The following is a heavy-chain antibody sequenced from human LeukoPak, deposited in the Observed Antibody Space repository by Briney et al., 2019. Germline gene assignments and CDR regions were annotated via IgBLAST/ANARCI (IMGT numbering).Heavy chain of an antibody. J-gene: IGHJ6*02. Sequence: GGSLRLSCAASGFTFSSYWMSWVRQAPGKGLEWVANIKQDGSEKVYVDSVKGRFTISRDNAKNSLFLQMNTLRAEDTAVYYCARDPYSSTWSYGMDVWGQGTTVTVSS. V-gene: IGHV3-7*05. CDR1: GFTFSSYW. CDR3: ARDPYSSTWSYGMDV. D-gene: IGHD6-6*01. CDR2: IKQDGSEK.